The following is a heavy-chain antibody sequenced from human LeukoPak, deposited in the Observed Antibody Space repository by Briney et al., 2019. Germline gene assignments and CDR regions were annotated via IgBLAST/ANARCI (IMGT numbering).Heavy chain of an antibody. V-gene: IGHV4-30-4*02. CDR3: ARDLTGYSSSWYWFDP. J-gene: IGHJ5*02. D-gene: IGHD6-13*01. CDR2: IYYSGST. Sequence: PSETLSLTCTVSGGSISSGDYYWSWIRQPPGKGLEWIGYIYYSGSTYYNPSLKSRVTISVDTSKNQFSLKLSSVTAADTAVYYCARDLTGYSSSWYWFDPWGQGTLVTVSS. CDR1: GGSISSGDYY.